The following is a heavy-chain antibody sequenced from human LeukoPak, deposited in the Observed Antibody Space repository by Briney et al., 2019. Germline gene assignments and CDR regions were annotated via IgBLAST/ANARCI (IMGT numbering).Heavy chain of an antibody. CDR2: ISISGTTI. Sequence: GGSLRPSGAASGFTLSDYDMSWIRQAPGKGREWGSYISISGTTIYYADSVKGRFTISRDSAKKSLNLQMNSLGAGDTAVYYCARAKYCSSTSCYPPFGMDVWGQGTTVTVSS. J-gene: IGHJ6*02. CDR3: ARAKYCSSTSCYPPFGMDV. D-gene: IGHD2-2*01. CDR1: GFTLSDYD. V-gene: IGHV3-11*01.